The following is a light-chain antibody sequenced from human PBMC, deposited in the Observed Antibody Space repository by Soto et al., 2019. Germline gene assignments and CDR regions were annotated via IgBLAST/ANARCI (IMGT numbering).Light chain of an antibody. CDR2: DAS. V-gene: IGKV1-5*01. CDR3: QQYNYYSNN. J-gene: IGKJ1*01. Sequence: DIQMTQSPSTLSASVGDRVTITCRASQTIGSWLAWYQQKPGKAPKLLIYDASSLQSGVPSRFSGSGSGTEFTLTISSLQPDDFATYYCQQYNYYSNNFGQGTKVEIK. CDR1: QTIGSW.